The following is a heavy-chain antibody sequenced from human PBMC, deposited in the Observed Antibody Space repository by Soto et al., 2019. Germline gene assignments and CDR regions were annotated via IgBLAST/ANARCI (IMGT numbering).Heavy chain of an antibody. Sequence: GGSLRLSCAASGFTFSSYAMSWVRQAPGKGLEWVSAISGSGGSTYYADSVKGQFTISRDNSKNTLYLQMNSLRAEDTAVYYCAKGGNDILTGYTEGPFDYWGQGTLVTVSS. V-gene: IGHV3-23*01. CDR2: ISGSGGST. CDR1: GFTFSSYA. J-gene: IGHJ4*02. CDR3: AKGGNDILTGYTEGPFDY. D-gene: IGHD3-9*01.